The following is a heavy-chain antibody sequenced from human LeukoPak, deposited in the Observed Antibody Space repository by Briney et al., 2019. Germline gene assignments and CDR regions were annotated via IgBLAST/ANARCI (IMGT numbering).Heavy chain of an antibody. CDR2: MNPNSGNT. CDR3: ARGSGGSYPVWEDDAFDI. Sequence: ASVTVSFKASGYTFTSYDINWVRQTPGQGLGWMGWMNPNSGNTGYAQKFQGRVTMTRNTSISTAYMELSSLRSEDTAVYYCARGSGGSYPVWEDDAFDIWGQGTMVTVSS. D-gene: IGHD1-26*01. V-gene: IGHV1-8*01. J-gene: IGHJ3*02. CDR1: GYTFTSYD.